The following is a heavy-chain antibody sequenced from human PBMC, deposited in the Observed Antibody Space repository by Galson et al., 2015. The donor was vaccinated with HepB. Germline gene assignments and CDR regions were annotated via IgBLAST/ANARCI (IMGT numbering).Heavy chain of an antibody. CDR3: AREGPQSQPPHYYDSSGYYWMDV. CDR2: IIPIFGTA. D-gene: IGHD3-22*01. CDR1: RGTFSSYA. J-gene: IGHJ6*02. Sequence: SVKVSCKASRGTFSSYAISWVRQAPGQGLEWMGGIIPIFGTANYAQKFQGRVTVTADESTSTAYMELSSLRSEDTAVYYCAREGPQSQPPHYYDSSGYYWMDVWGQGTTVTVSS. V-gene: IGHV1-69*13.